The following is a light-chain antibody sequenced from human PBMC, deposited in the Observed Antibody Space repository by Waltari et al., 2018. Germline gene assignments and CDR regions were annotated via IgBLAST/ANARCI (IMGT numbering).Light chain of an antibody. CDR1: QSLSSSY. J-gene: IGKJ2*01. CDR2: GAS. Sequence: EIVLTQSPDNLSLSPGDRAALSCRASQSLSSSYLAWYQQKPGKAPRLLIYGASSRATGIPDGFSGSGSETDFTLTISRLEPEDFAVYYCQQYDSTPYTFGQGTKLEIK. CDR3: QQYDSTPYT. V-gene: IGKV3-20*01.